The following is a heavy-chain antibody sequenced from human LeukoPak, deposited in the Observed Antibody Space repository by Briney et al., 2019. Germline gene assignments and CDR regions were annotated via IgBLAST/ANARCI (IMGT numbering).Heavy chain of an antibody. CDR2: ISSSGSTI. Sequence: GGSLRLSCAASGFTFSDYYMSWIRQAPGRGLEWVSYISSSGSTIYYADSVKGRFTISRDNAKNSLYLQMNSLRAEDTAVYYCAKLYCSGGSCLNAFDIWGQGTMVTVSS. CDR1: GFTFSDYY. CDR3: AKLYCSGGSCLNAFDI. J-gene: IGHJ3*02. V-gene: IGHV3-11*04. D-gene: IGHD2-15*01.